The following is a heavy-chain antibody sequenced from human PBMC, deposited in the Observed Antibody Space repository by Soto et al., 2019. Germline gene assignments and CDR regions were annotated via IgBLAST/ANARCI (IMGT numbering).Heavy chain of an antibody. D-gene: IGHD3-22*01. CDR3: AREDESSGYAGTFHH. J-gene: IGHJ1*01. Sequence: QVQLVESGGDVVQPGRSLRLSCAASGFIFSSYVIHWVRQGPGKGLEWVALISNDGKKHYADSVKDRFTISRDNSKNKLDLEMNSLRAEDTGIYYCAREDESSGYAGTFHHWGQGTLVTVSP. CDR1: GFIFSSYV. V-gene: IGHV3-30-3*01. CDR2: ISNDGKK.